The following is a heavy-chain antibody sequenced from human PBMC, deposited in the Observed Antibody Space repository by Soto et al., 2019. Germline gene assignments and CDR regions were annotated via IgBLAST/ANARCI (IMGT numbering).Heavy chain of an antibody. J-gene: IGHJ3*01. Sequence: PGGSLRLSCAASGFTFNSYWMSWVRQAPGKGLEWVANIKPDGSQKWYVDSVKGRFTISRDNAKNSLYLQVISLRAEDTAMYYCARGDYYDTSGTFSDAFDVWGQGTMVTVSS. CDR1: GFTFNSYW. V-gene: IGHV3-7*04. CDR3: ARGDYYDTSGTFSDAFDV. D-gene: IGHD3-22*01. CDR2: IKPDGSQK.